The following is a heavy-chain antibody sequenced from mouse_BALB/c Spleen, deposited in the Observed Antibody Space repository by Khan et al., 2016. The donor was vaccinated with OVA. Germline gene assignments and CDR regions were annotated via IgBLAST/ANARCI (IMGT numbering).Heavy chain of an antibody. Sequence: QVQLQQSGAELARPGASVKLSCKASGYTFTDYYINWVKQRTGQGLEWIGEISPGSGDTYYNERFKGKATLTADQFSSTAYMQLSSLTSEASAVYFCARRNYFGYTFAYWGQGTLVTVSA. CDR1: GYTFTDYY. CDR3: ARRNYFGYTFAY. V-gene: IGHV1-77*01. CDR2: ISPGSGDT. D-gene: IGHD1-2*01. J-gene: IGHJ3*01.